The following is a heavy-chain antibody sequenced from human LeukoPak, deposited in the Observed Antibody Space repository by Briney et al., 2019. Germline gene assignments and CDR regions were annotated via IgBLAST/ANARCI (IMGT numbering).Heavy chain of an antibody. CDR2: IKPNGSEN. CDR1: GFTFSDYW. Sequence: GRSLRLSCAASGFTFSDYWMTWVRQAPGKGLEWVANIKPNGSENSYVDSVKGRFTISRDNTKNSLYLQMSSLRAEDTAVYYCARDEDYHSDNSAYYDAFHIWGQGTIVTVSS. V-gene: IGHV3-7*01. J-gene: IGHJ3*02. CDR3: ARDEDYHSDNSAYYDAFHI. D-gene: IGHD3-22*01.